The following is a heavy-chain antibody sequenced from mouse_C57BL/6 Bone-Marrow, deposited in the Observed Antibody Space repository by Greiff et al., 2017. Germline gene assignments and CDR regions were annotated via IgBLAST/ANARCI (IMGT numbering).Heavy chain of an antibody. CDR1: GYTFTSYW. J-gene: IGHJ4*01. CDR2: IDPSDSYT. V-gene: IGHV1-50*01. CDR3: ARTLDAMDY. Sequence: QVQLQQPGAELVKPGASVKLSCKASGYTFTSYWMQWVKQRPGQGLEWIGEIDPSDSYTNYNQKFKGKATLTVDTSSSTAYMQLSSLTSEGAAVYYCARTLDAMDYWGKGTSVTVSS.